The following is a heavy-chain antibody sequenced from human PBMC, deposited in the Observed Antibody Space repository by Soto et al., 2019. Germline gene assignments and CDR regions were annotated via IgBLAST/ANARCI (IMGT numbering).Heavy chain of an antibody. CDR1: GGSISRSSYY. D-gene: IGHD3-3*01. V-gene: IGHV4-39*01. J-gene: IGHJ4*02. CDR2: TYTRGRP. Sequence: XXTLSLACTVSGGSISRSSYYWGSIRQPPGKGLEWIGNTYTRGRPHHPPPPQSRPTIPEATSKNKSSLKLSSATAADTAVYSCARQSWSGYSSFNHWGQGTLATFS. CDR3: ARQSWSGYSSFNH.